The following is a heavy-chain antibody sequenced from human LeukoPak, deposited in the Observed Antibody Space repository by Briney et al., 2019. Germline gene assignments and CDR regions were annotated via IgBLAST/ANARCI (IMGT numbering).Heavy chain of an antibody. CDR3: ARGVYIAAAQYGY. J-gene: IGHJ4*02. V-gene: IGHV4-59*01. D-gene: IGHD6-13*01. CDR2: IYYSGTT. CDR1: GGSISSYY. Sequence: SETPSLTCTVSGGSISSYYWSWIRQPPGKGLEWIGYIYYSGTTNYNPSLKSRVTISVDTSKNQFSLKLSSVTAADTAVYYCARGVYIAAAQYGYWGQGTLVTVAS.